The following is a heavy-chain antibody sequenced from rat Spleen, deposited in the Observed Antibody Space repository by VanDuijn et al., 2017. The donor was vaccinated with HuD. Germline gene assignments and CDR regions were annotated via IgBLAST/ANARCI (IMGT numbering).Heavy chain of an antibody. CDR2: ISYDVIIT. CDR1: GFTFSNYG. D-gene: IGHD1-5*01. J-gene: IGHJ3*01. CDR3: TRHDNMGTANWFAY. Sequence: EVQLVESGGDLVQPGRSLKLSCAASGFTFSNYGMAWVRQAPTKGLEWVATISYDVIITYYRDSVKGRFTVSRDNAKSTLDLQMDSLRSEDTATYYCTRHDNMGTANWFAYWGQGTLVTVSS. V-gene: IGHV5-29*01.